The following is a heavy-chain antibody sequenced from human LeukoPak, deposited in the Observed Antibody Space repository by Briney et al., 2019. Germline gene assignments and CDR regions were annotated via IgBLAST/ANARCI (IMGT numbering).Heavy chain of an antibody. Sequence: PGGSPRLSCAASGFTFSSYWMSWVRQAPGKGLEWVANIKQDGSEKYYVDSVKGRFTISRDNAKNSLYLQMNSLRAEDTAVYYCAREPGSIAAAGTFDYWGQGTLVTVSS. CDR2: IKQDGSEK. D-gene: IGHD6-13*01. CDR3: AREPGSIAAAGTFDY. CDR1: GFTFSSYW. V-gene: IGHV3-7*03. J-gene: IGHJ4*02.